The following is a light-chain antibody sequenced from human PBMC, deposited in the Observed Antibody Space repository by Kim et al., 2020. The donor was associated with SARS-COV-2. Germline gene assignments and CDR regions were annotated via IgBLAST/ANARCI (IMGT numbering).Light chain of an antibody. Sequence: DIQMNQSPSSLSAYVGERVTLTCRASQTISKHLNWYQQKPGQAPNRLIYGASSLHGGVPSRFSGSGSVTDFTLTISRLQSXXLTTYYSERSYNAPFSFVQGTRLEIK. J-gene: IGKJ5*01. CDR3: ERSYNAPFS. CDR1: QTISKH. CDR2: GAS. V-gene: IGKV1-39*01.